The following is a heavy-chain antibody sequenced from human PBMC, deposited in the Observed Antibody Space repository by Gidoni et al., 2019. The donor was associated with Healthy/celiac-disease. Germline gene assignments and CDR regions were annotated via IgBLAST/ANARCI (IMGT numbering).Heavy chain of an antibody. D-gene: IGHD5-18*01. Sequence: QVQLVQSGAAVKQPGASVKVSCKASGYPFTGYYMHWVRQAPGQGLEWMGLINPNSGGTNYAQKFQGWVTMTRDTSISTAYMELSRLRSDDTAVYYCARDGGAARYYFDYWGQGTLVTVSS. CDR3: ARDGGAARYYFDY. V-gene: IGHV1-2*04. J-gene: IGHJ4*02. CDR1: GYPFTGYY. CDR2: INPNSGGT.